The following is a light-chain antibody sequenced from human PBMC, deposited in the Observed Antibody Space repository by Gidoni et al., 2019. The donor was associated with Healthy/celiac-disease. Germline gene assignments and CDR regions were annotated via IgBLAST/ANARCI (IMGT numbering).Light chain of an antibody. Sequence: EIVLTQSPGTLSLSPGERATLSCRASQSVSSTYLAWYQQKPGQAPRLLSYGASNRDTDIPDRFSGSGSGTDFTLTISRLEPEDFAVYYCQQYASSPPITFGQGTRLEIK. J-gene: IGKJ5*01. CDR1: QSVSSTY. CDR3: QQYASSPPIT. CDR2: GAS. V-gene: IGKV3-20*01.